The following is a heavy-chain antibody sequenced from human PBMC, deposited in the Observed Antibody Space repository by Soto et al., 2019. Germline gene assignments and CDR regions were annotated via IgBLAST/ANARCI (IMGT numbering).Heavy chain of an antibody. CDR2: IRSKAYGGTT. V-gene: IGHV3-49*03. CDR3: TRDSGILRYFEWFSP. D-gene: IGHD3-9*01. Sequence: PGGSLRLSCTASGFTFGDYAMSWFRQAPGKGLEWVGFIRSKAYGGTTEYAASVKGRFTISRDDSKSIAYLQMNSLKTEDTAVYYCTRDSGILRYFEWFSPRGQGTLVTVSS. J-gene: IGHJ4*02. CDR1: GFTFGDYA.